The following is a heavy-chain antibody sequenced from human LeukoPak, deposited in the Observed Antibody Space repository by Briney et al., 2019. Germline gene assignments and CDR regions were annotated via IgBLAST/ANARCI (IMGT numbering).Heavy chain of an antibody. Sequence: PGGSLRLSCAASGFTFSSYGMNWVRQAPGKGLEWFSTVSDKGDATAHADSVKGRFTISRDNAKNTLSLLMNILRAEDTAVYYCARVGPLATRSAGHYYFDLWGRGTLVTVSS. D-gene: IGHD3-10*01. CDR2: VSDKGDAT. J-gene: IGHJ2*01. V-gene: IGHV3-23*01. CDR1: GFTFSSYG. CDR3: ARVGPLATRSAGHYYFDL.